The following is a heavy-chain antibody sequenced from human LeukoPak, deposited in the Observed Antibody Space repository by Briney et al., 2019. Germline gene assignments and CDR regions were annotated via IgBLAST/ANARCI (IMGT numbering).Heavy chain of an antibody. CDR3: ARWLQSLEVGDY. Sequence: GRSLRLSCAASGFTFSSYGMHWVRQAPGKGLEWVAVISYDGSNKYYADSVKGRFTISRDNSKNTLYLQMNSLRAEDTAVYYCARWLQSLEVGDYWGQGTLVTVSS. CDR2: ISYDGSNK. V-gene: IGHV3-30*03. CDR1: GFTFSSYG. J-gene: IGHJ4*02. D-gene: IGHD5-24*01.